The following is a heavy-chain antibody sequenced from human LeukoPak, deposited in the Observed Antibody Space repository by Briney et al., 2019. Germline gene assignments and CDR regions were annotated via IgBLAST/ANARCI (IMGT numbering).Heavy chain of an antibody. CDR1: GFTFSSYS. V-gene: IGHV3-21*01. D-gene: IGHD6-6*01. CDR3: ARGLGIAARPNNRFDP. CDR2: ISSSSSYI. J-gene: IGHJ5*02. Sequence: GGSLRLSCAASGFTFSSYSMNWVRQAPGKGLEWVSSISSSSSYIYYADSVKGRFTISRDNAKNSLYLQMNSLRAEDTAVYYCARGLGIAARPNNRFDPWGQGTLVTVSS.